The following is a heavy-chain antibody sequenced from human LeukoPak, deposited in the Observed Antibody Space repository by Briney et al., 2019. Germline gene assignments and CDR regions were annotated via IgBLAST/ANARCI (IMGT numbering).Heavy chain of an antibody. V-gene: IGHV1-18*01. J-gene: IGHJ6*03. CDR2: ISAYNGNT. CDR1: GYTFTSYG. CDR3: ARVDGYNYYYYYYMDV. Sequence: GASVKVSCKASGYTFTSYGISWVRQAPGRGLEWMGWISAYNGNTNYAQKLQGRVAMTTDTSTSTAYMELRSLRSDDTAVYYCARVDGYNYYYYYYMDVWGKGTTVTVSS. D-gene: IGHD5-24*01.